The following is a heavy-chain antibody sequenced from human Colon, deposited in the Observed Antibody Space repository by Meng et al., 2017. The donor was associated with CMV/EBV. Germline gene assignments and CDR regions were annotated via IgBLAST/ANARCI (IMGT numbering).Heavy chain of an antibody. D-gene: IGHD3-10*02. J-gene: IGHJ5*02. CDR1: GGSFNAYH. CDR3: ASKRITIFPDWFDP. Sequence: GSLRLSCAVYGGSFNAYHWTWIRQPPGRGLEWIGEVNHRGITNYNPSLQSRVSISVDPSQKQFSLTLSSVTAADTAVYYCASKRITIFPDWFDPWGQGTLVTVSS. CDR2: VNHRGIT. V-gene: IGHV4-34*01.